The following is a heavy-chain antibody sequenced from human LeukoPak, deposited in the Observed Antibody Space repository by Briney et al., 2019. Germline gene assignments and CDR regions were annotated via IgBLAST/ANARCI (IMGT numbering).Heavy chain of an antibody. D-gene: IGHD4-11*01. CDR2: INPNSGGT. CDR1: GYTFTGYY. Sequence: ASVKVSCKASGYTFTGYYMHWVRQAPGQGLEWMGRINPNSGGTNYAQKFQGRVTMTRDTSISTAYMELSRLRSDDTAVYYCARDSPPYGNAAKESFGYWGQGTLVTVSS. J-gene: IGHJ4*02. CDR3: ARDSPPYGNAAKESFGY. V-gene: IGHV1-2*06.